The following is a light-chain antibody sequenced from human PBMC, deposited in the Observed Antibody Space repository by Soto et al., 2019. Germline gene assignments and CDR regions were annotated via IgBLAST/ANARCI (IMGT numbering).Light chain of an antibody. CDR2: GAS. CDR3: QQYGSSPPIT. J-gene: IGKJ5*01. Sequence: ILLTQSPCTLSLSPGERATLSCRATQSVSSSYLAWYQKKPGQAPRLLLYGASSRATGIPDRFSGSGSGTDLTLTISRLEPEDFAAYYCQQYGSSPPITFGQGTRLEIK. CDR1: QSVSSSY. V-gene: IGKV3-20*01.